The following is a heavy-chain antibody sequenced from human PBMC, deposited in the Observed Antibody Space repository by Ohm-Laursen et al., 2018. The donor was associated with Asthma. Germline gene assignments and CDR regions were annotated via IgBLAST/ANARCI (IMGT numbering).Heavy chain of an antibody. V-gene: IGHV4-39*01. Sequence: SDTLSLTCTVSGGSISSSSYYWGWIRQPPGKGLEWIGSIYYSGSTYYNPSLKSRVTISVDTSKNQFSLKLSSVTAADTAVYYCARHDSSGYYQYYYYYGMDVWGQGTTVTVSS. CDR3: ARHDSSGYYQYYYYYGMDV. J-gene: IGHJ6*02. CDR1: GGSISSSSYY. CDR2: IYYSGST. D-gene: IGHD3-22*01.